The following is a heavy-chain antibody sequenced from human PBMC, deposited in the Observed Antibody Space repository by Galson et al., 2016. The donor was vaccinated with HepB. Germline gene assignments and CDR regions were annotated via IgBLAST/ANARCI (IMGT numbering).Heavy chain of an antibody. V-gene: IGHV4-39*07. Sequence: SETLSLTCTVSGGPIDTSNYYWGWIRQPPGKGLEWIANIYYTGSTYYNTSLKSRVTTSMDTPTNRFSLKLTSVTAADTAVYYCASLIDWKYYFDSWGQGALVTVSS. J-gene: IGHJ4*02. D-gene: IGHD3-9*01. CDR3: ASLIDWKYYFDS. CDR2: IYYTGST. CDR1: GGPIDTSNYY.